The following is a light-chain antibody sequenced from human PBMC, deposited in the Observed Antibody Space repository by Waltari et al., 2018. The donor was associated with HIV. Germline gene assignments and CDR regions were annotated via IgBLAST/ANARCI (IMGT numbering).Light chain of an antibody. Sequence: SYELTQPPSVSVSPGQTPSVTCPGDALPKRHAYWYQQRPGQAPVLLIFRDTERPSGIPERFSSSSSGTTVTLTIRAVQAEDEADYYCQSTDSSGVYWVFGGGTTLTVL. J-gene: IGLJ3*02. CDR1: ALPKRH. CDR3: QSTDSSGVYWV. CDR2: RDT. V-gene: IGLV3-25*03.